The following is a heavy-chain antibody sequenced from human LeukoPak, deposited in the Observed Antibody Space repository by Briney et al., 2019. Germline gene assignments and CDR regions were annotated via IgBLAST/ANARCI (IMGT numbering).Heavy chain of an antibody. D-gene: IGHD4/OR15-4a*01. CDR1: GFTFSSYW. CDR2: IKQDGGEK. V-gene: IGHV3-7*01. Sequence: GGSLRLSCAASGFTFSSYWMSWVRQAPGKGLEWVANIKQDGGEKYYVDSVKGRFTISRDNAKNSLYLQMNSLRAEDTAVYYCQGVLEAVEYYFDYWGQGTLVTVSS. CDR3: QGVLEAVEYYFDY. J-gene: IGHJ4*02.